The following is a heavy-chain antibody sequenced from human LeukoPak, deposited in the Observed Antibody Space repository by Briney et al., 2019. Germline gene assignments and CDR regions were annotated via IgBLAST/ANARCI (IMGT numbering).Heavy chain of an antibody. V-gene: IGHV3-30*18. J-gene: IGHJ4*02. CDR2: ISYDGTDK. CDR3: AKGYTDFDY. CDR1: GFTFSNYG. Sequence: GGSLRLSCAASGFTFSNYGFHWVRQTPGKGLEWVAVISYDGTDKYYADSVKGRFTVSRDNSKNTLYLQMNSLRAEDTAVYYCAKGYTDFDYWGQGTLVTVSS. D-gene: IGHD3-16*02.